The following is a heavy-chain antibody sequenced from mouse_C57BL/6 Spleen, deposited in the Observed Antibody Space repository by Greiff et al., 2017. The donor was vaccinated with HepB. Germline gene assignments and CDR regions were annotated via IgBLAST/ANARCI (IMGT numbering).Heavy chain of an antibody. CDR2: INPNNGGT. J-gene: IGHJ2*01. CDR1: GYTFTDYY. Sequence: VQLQQSGPELVKPGASVKISCKASGYTFTDYYMNWVKQSHGKSLEWIGDINPNNGGTSYNQKFKGKATLTVDKSSSTAYMELRSLTSEDSAVYYCAYSSGYVPYWGQGTTLTVSS. CDR3: AYSSGYVPY. D-gene: IGHD3-2*02. V-gene: IGHV1-26*01.